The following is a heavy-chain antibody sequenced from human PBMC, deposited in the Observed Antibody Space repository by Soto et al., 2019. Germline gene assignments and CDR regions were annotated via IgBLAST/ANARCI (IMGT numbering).Heavy chain of an antibody. D-gene: IGHD5-12*01. CDR1: GFTFSSNA. V-gene: IGHV3-23*01. Sequence: PGGSLRLSCAASGFTFSSNAMSWVRQAPGKGLEWVSHISGSGGVTYYADSVKGRFTISRDNSKNTLNLQMNRLRVEDTAVYYCAREGVYSDYGDAFDIWDQGTMVTVS. CDR3: AREGVYSDYGDAFDI. J-gene: IGHJ3*02. CDR2: ISGSGGVT.